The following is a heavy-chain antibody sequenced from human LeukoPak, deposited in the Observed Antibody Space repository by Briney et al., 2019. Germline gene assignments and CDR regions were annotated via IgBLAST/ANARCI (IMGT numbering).Heavy chain of an antibody. CDR1: GFTFSSYA. CDR2: ISSNGGST. CDR3: ARDGDYGEGDY. J-gene: IGHJ4*02. V-gene: IGHV3-64*01. Sequence: GGSLRLSCAGSGFTFSSYAMHWVRQAPGKGLEYVSAISSNGGSTYYANSVKGRFTISRDNSKNTLYLQMGSLRAEDMAVYYCARDGDYGEGDYWGQGTLVTVSS. D-gene: IGHD4-17*01.